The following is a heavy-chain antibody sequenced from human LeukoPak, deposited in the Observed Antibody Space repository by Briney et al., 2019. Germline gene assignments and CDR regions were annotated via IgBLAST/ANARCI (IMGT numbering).Heavy chain of an antibody. CDR3: AREDRWEAYGRFDY. Sequence: GGSLRLSCAASGFTFSSYSMNWVRQAPGKGLEWVSYISSSSSTIYYADSVKGRFTISRDNAKNSLYLQMSSLRAEDTAVYYCAREDRWEAYGRFDYWGQGTLVTVSS. V-gene: IGHV3-48*04. CDR2: ISSSSSTI. D-gene: IGHD1-26*01. J-gene: IGHJ4*02. CDR1: GFTFSSYS.